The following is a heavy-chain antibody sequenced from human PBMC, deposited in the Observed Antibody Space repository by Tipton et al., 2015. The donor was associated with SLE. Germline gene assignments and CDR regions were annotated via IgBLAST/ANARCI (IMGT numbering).Heavy chain of an antibody. Sequence: TLSLTCAVYGGSFSGYYWTWIRQPPGKGLEWIGEINHSGSTNYNPSPKSRVTISVDTSKNQFSLKLSSVTAADTAVYYCARGPWKGGMVRGVTRFDPWGQGTLVTVSS. CDR3: ARGPWKGGMVRGVTRFDP. V-gene: IGHV4-34*01. CDR1: GGSFSGYY. CDR2: INHSGST. D-gene: IGHD3-10*01. J-gene: IGHJ5*02.